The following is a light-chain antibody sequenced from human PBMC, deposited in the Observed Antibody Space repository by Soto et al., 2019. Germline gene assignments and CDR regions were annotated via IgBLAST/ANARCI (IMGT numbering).Light chain of an antibody. CDR2: GAS. CDR3: QRYDSLRT. J-gene: IGKJ1*01. V-gene: IGKV3-20*01. CDR1: QSVRGNF. Sequence: EIVLTQSPGTLSLSPGERATLSCRASQSVRGNFLAWYQQKPGQAPRLLIYGASNRATGIPDRFSGSGSGTDFTLTITRLEPEDFAMYYCQRYDSLRTFGQGTKVDIK.